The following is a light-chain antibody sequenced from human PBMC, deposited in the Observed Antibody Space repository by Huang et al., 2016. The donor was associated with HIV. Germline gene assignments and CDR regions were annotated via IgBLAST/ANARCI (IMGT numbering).Light chain of an antibody. Sequence: DIQMTQSPSSLSASVGDRVTITCRASQGMSNSLAWYQQKPGKAPKLLLYAASSLESGVPSRFSGSGSGTHYTLTISSLQPEDFATYDCQQYYSTPHTFGQGTKLEIK. V-gene: IGKV1-NL1*01. J-gene: IGKJ2*01. CDR1: QGMSNS. CDR3: QQYYSTPHT. CDR2: AAS.